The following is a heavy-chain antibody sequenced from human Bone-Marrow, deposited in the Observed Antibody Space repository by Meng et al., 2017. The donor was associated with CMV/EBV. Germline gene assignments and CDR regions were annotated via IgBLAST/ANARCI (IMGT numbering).Heavy chain of an antibody. D-gene: IGHD3-3*01. J-gene: IGHJ5*02. V-gene: IGHV1-18*01. CDR3: ARDGPYDFWSGYYSSNWFDP. CDR1: GYTFTSYG. CDR2: ISAYNGNT. Sequence: ASVKVSCKASGYTFTSYGISWVRQAPGQGLEWMGWISAYNGNTNYAQKLQGRVTMTTDTSTSTAYMELRSLRSDDTAVYYCARDGPYDFWSGYYSSNWFDPWGQGTLVTVSS.